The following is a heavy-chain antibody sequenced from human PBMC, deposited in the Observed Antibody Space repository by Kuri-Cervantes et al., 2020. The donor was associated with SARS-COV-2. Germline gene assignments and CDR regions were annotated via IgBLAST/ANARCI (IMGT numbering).Heavy chain of an antibody. CDR2: ISYDGSNK. CDR3: ARDSSFWSGKNWWFDP. Sequence: GESLKISCTASGFTFSSYAIHWVRQAPGKGLEWVAVISYDGSNKYYADSVKGRFTLSRDNSKNTLYLQMNSLRTEDTAVYYCARDSSFWSGKNWWFDPWGQGTLVTVSS. D-gene: IGHD3-3*01. CDR1: GFTFSSYA. J-gene: IGHJ5*02. V-gene: IGHV3-30*04.